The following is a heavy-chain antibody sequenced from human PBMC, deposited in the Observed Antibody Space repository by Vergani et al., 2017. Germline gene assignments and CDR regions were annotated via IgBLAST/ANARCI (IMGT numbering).Heavy chain of an antibody. Sequence: EVQLVESGGGLVQPGGSLRLSCAASGFTFSTYGMTWVRRVPGKGLEWVSYISSSSSTIYYADSVKGRFTISRDNAKSSLFLQMDSLRAEDTAVYYCARDHRDYNNYPGTFDIWGQGSMVTVSS. V-gene: IGHV3-48*01. CDR2: ISSSSSTI. J-gene: IGHJ3*02. CDR1: GFTFSTYG. CDR3: ARDHRDYNNYPGTFDI. D-gene: IGHD5-24*01.